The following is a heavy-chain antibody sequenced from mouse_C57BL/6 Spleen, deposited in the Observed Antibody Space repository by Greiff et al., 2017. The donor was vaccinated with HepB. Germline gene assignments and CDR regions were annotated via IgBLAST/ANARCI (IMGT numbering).Heavy chain of an antibody. D-gene: IGHD2-4*01. J-gene: IGHJ2*01. CDR2: IDPSDSET. Sequence: QVQLQQPGAELVRPGSSVKLSCKASGYTFTSYWMHWVKQRPIQGLEWIGNIDPSDSETHYNQKFKDKATLTVDKSSSTAYMQLSSLTSEDSAVYYGARDDYDERVFDYWGQGTTLTVSS. CDR1: GYTFTSYW. V-gene: IGHV1-52*01. CDR3: ARDDYDERVFDY.